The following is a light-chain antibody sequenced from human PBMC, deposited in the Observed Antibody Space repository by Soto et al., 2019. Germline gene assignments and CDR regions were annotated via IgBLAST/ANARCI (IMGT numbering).Light chain of an antibody. CDR2: GAS. CDR1: QFVSTN. J-gene: IGKJ1*01. CDR3: QQYNDRPRT. V-gene: IGKV3-15*01. Sequence: ELVMTQSPDTLSVSPGERATLSCRASQFVSTNLAWYQQRPGQAPRLLIYGASTRAIGVPARFSGSGSETEFTLTITSLQSEDFAVYYCQQYNDRPRTFGQGTKVDIK.